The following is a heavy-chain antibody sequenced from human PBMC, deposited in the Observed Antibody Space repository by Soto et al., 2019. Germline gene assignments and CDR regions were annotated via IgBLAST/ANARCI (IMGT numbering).Heavy chain of an antibody. CDR1: GGSISSGDYY. CDR3: ATAAVTARNFDY. Sequence: SETLSLTCAVSGGSISSGDYYCSWIRQPPGKGLEWIGYIYHSGTAYYNPSLKSRVSISVDTSKNQFSLKLSSVTAADTAVYYCATAAVTARNFDYWGQGTLVTAPQ. V-gene: IGHV4-30-4*01. D-gene: IGHD2-21*02. J-gene: IGHJ4*02. CDR2: IYHSGTA.